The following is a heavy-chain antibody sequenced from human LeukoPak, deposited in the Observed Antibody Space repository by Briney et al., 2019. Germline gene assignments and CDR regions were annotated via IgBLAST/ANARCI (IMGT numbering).Heavy chain of an antibody. CDR2: IFHTGST. D-gene: IGHD2-2*01. V-gene: IGHV4-59*01. J-gene: IGHJ4*02. CDR3: AREYCTRTNCYDYFDY. CDR1: GDSITNSY. Sequence: PSETLSLTCTVSGDSITNSYWTWIRQPPGKGLEYLAYIFHTGSTNYNPTLKGRATISLDTSKNQFSLKLTSVTSADTAVYYCAREYCTRTNCYDYFDYWGQGTLVTVSS.